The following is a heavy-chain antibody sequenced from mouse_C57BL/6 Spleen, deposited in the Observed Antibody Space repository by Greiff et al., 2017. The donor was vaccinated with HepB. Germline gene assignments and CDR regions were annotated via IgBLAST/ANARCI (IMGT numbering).Heavy chain of an antibody. Sequence: VKLQESGAELVKPGASVKISCKASGYAFSSYWMNWVKQRPGKGLEWIGQIYPGDGDTNYNGKFKGKATLTADKSSSTAYMQRSSLTSEDSAVYFCARRDRGYAMDYWGQGTSVTVSS. J-gene: IGHJ4*01. CDR2: IYPGDGDT. V-gene: IGHV1-80*01. D-gene: IGHD2-14*01. CDR1: GYAFSSYW. CDR3: ARRDRGYAMDY.